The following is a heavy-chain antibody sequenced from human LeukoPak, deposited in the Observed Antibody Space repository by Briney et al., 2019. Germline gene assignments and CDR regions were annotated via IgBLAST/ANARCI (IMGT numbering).Heavy chain of an antibody. CDR2: ISGSGGST. J-gene: IGHJ4*02. CDR3: ARDAGITGTTDLDY. V-gene: IGHV3-21*01. D-gene: IGHD1-7*01. Sequence: PGGSLRLSCAASGFTFSSYSMNWVRQAPGKGLEWVSAISGSGGSTYYADSVKGRFTISRDNAKNSLYLQMNSLRAEDTAVYYCARDAGITGTTDLDYWGQGTLVTVSS. CDR1: GFTFSSYS.